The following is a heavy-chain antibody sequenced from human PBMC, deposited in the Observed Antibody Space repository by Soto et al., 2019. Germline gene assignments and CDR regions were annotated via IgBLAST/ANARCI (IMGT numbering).Heavy chain of an antibody. CDR1: GGSISSDNW. D-gene: IGHD3-10*01. CDR3: ARVSASSMLRGVVIN. V-gene: IGHV4-4*02. Sequence: LSLTCAFSGGSISSDNWWSWVRQPPGKGLEWIGEIYHSGNTNYNPSLKSRVTISVDKSKNQFSLKVTSVTAADTALYYCARVSASSMLRGVVINWGQGTLVTVSS. J-gene: IGHJ4*02. CDR2: IYHSGNT.